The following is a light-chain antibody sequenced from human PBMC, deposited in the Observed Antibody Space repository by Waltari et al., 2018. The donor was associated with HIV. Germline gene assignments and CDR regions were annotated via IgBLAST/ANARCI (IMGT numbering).Light chain of an antibody. CDR3: SSYSGTSSVV. CDR1: SSDVGAYNP. CDR2: DVS. V-gene: IGLV2-14*03. Sequence: QSALTQPASVSGSPGQSITISCTGTSSDVGAYNPVSWFQQFPGKAPQLIIYDVSNRPSGVSDRFSGSKSGNTASLAISGLQAADEAEYYCSSYSGTSSVVFGTGTKVSVL. J-gene: IGLJ1*01.